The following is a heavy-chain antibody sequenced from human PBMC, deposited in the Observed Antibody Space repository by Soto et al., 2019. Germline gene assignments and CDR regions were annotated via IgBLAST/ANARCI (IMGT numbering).Heavy chain of an antibody. V-gene: IGHV1-18*01. Sequence: ASVKVSCKASGYSFTSYGISWVRQAPGQGLEWMGWISAYNGNTNYAQKLQGRVTMTTDTSTSTAYMELRSLRSDDTAVYYCAREKIAAAGNYHPFGYWGQGTLDIVSS. CDR3: AREKIAAAGNYHPFGY. J-gene: IGHJ4*02. CDR2: ISAYNGNT. CDR1: GYSFTSYG. D-gene: IGHD6-13*01.